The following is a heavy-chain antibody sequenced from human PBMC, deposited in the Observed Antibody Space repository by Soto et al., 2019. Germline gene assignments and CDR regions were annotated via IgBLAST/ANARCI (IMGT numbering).Heavy chain of an antibody. D-gene: IGHD3-22*01. Sequence: QMQLVESGGGVVQPGKSLRLSCAASGFTFSTYGIHWVRQAPGKGLKWVALISYDGGSKYYGDSVKGRFIISRDNSHNTVSLQMNSLRADDTAVYFCAKEQLAMTVVVADYFDSWGQGTLVTVSS. CDR2: ISYDGGSK. CDR1: GFTFSTYG. V-gene: IGHV3-30*18. CDR3: AKEQLAMTVVVADYFDS. J-gene: IGHJ4*02.